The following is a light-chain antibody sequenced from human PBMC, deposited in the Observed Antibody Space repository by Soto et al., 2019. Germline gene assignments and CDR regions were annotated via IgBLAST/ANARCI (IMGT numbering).Light chain of an antibody. CDR3: QHYNSWPYT. Sequence: EVVMTQSPATLSVSPGERVTLSCRASQSVGTNLAWYQQKTGQAPRLLINGASTRATGIPARFSGSGSGTAFTLTISSLQSEDFAVYYCQHYNSWPYTFGQGTKLEIK. V-gene: IGKV3-15*01. J-gene: IGKJ2*01. CDR1: QSVGTN. CDR2: GAS.